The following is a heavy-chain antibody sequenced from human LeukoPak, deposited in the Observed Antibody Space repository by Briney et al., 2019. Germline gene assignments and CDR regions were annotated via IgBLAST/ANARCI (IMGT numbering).Heavy chain of an antibody. Sequence: ASVKVSCKASGGTFSSYAISWVRQAPGQGLEWMGWISAYNGNTNYAQKLQGRVTMTTDTSTSTAYMELRSLRSDDTAVYYCASDGRYDSSGYSDYWGQGTLVTVSS. D-gene: IGHD3-22*01. CDR1: GGTFSSYA. CDR2: ISAYNGNT. J-gene: IGHJ4*02. CDR3: ASDGRYDSSGYSDY. V-gene: IGHV1-18*01.